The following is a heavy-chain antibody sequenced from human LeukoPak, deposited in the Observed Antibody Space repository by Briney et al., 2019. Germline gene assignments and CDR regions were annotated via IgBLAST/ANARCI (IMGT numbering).Heavy chain of an antibody. V-gene: IGHV1-69*13. J-gene: IGHJ6*02. D-gene: IGHD3-3*01. CDR1: GGTFSSYA. CDR3: ASILSNYDFWSGYQTMSYGMDV. CDR2: IIPIFGTA. Sequence: GASVKVSCKASGGTFSSYAISWVRQAPGQGLEWMGGIIPIFGTANYAQKFQGRVTITADESTSTAYMELSSLRSEDTAVYYCASILSNYDFWSGYQTMSYGMDVWGQGTTVTVSS.